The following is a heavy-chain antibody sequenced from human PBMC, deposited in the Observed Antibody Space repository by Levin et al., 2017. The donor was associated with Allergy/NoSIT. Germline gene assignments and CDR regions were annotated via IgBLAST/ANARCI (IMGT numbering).Heavy chain of an antibody. J-gene: IGHJ4*02. CDR2: IYHSGST. CDR3: ARNGSYPTVALSGVAFDY. D-gene: IGHD6-19*01. CDR1: GHSITSGYY. V-gene: IGHV4-38-2*01. Sequence: GSLRLSCAVSGHSITSGYYWGWIRQTPGKGLEWIGSIYHSGSTHYNPSLKSRVTISVDTSRNQFSLRLTSVTAADTAVYYCARNGSYPTVALSGVAFDYWGQGILVTVSS.